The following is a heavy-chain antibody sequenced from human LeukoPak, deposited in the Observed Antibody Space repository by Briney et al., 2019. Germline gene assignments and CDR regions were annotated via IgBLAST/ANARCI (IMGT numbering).Heavy chain of an antibody. D-gene: IGHD6-13*01. CDR2: MNPFSGNT. CDR3: ARTQHLVLRSPLGP. V-gene: IGHV1-8*03. J-gene: IGHJ5*02. Sequence: ASVKVSCKASGYTSTNYDIHWVRQATGQGLEWMGWMNPFSGNTGYAQNFQGRITITRNTSISTAYMELSSLRSEDTAVYYCARTQHLVLRSPLGPWGQGTLVTVSS. CDR1: GYTSTNYD.